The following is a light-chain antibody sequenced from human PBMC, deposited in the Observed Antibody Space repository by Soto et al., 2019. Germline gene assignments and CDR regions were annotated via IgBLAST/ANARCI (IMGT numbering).Light chain of an antibody. CDR3: QQYDNWPRT. V-gene: IGKV3-15*01. J-gene: IGKJ1*01. Sequence: EKVITQSPATLSVSPGERATLSCRASQSVRSNLAWYQQKPGQPPRLLIYDASTRATGIPSRFSGSESGTEFTLTISSXKSEDFAVYYCQQYDNWPRTFGQGTKVDIK. CDR2: DAS. CDR1: QSVRSN.